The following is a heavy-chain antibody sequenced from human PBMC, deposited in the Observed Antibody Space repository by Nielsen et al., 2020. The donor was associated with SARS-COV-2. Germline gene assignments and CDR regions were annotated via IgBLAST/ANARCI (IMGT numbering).Heavy chain of an antibody. Sequence: GGSLRLSCTASGFTFSNYAMGWVRQPPGKGLEWVSALSGSGISTYYADSVKGRFTISRDNAKNSLYLQMNSLRAEDTAIYYCARDWGRAFDVWSQGTMVTVSS. CDR1: GFTFSNYA. CDR2: LSGSGIST. V-gene: IGHV3-23*01. CDR3: ARDWGRAFDV. J-gene: IGHJ3*01. D-gene: IGHD3-16*01.